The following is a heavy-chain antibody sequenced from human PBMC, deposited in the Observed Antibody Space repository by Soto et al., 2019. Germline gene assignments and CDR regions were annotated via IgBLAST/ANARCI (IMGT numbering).Heavy chain of an antibody. CDR1: GGSISSGDYY. CDR2: IYYSGST. D-gene: IGHD3-3*01. CDR3: ARASYDFWSGSGKYYFDY. J-gene: IGHJ4*02. V-gene: IGHV4-30-4*01. Sequence: PSETLSLTCTVSGGSISSGDYYWSWIRQPPGKGLEWIGYIYYSGSTYYNPSLKSRVTISVDTSKNQFSLKLSSVTAADTAVYYCARASYDFWSGSGKYYFDYWGQGTLVTVS.